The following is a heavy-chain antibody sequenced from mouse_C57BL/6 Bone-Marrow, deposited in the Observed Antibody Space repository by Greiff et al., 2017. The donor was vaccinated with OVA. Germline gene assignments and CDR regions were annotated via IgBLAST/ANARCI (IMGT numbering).Heavy chain of an antibody. CDR3: ARDYTRFAY. CDR1: GYTFTDSY. J-gene: IGHJ3*01. V-gene: IGHV1-26*01. D-gene: IGHD2-12*01. Sequence: VHVKQSGPELVKPGASVKISCKASGYTFTDSYMNWVKQSHGKSLEWIGDINPNNGGTSYNQKFKGKATLTVDKSSSTAYMELRSLTSEDSAVYYCARDYTRFAYWGQGTLVTVSA. CDR2: INPNNGGT.